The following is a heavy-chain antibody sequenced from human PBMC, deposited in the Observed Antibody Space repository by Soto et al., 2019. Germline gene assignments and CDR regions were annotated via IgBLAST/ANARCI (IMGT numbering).Heavy chain of an antibody. CDR3: ASRTYAMDG. CDR1: GGSISSSNW. V-gene: IGHV4-4*02. Sequence: QVQLQESGPGLVKPSGTLSLTCAVSGGSISSSNWWSWVRQPPGKGLEWIGEIFHNGNTYSNPSLTGRVTMSVDKSRNQFSLNLNSVTAAVTAVYYGASRTYAMDGWGQGTTVTVSS. CDR2: IFHNGNT. J-gene: IGHJ6*01.